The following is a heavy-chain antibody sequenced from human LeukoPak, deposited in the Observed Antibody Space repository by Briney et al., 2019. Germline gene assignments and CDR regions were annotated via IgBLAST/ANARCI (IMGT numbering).Heavy chain of an antibody. J-gene: IGHJ5*02. Sequence: SETLSLTCVVYGGSFSAYYWNWIRQPPGKGLEWIGEINHSGSTNYNPSLKSRVTISVDKSKNQFSLKLSSVTAADTAVYYCARRLAGAVAAHNWFDPWGQGTLVTVSS. CDR3: ARRLAGAVAAHNWFDP. CDR2: INHSGST. D-gene: IGHD6-19*01. V-gene: IGHV4-34*01. CDR1: GGSFSAYY.